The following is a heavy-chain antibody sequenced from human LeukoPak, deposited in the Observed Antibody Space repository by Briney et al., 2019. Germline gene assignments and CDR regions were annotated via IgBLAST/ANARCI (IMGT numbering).Heavy chain of an antibody. D-gene: IGHD3-9*01. CDR1: GGSFSGYY. Sequence: SETLSFTCAVYGGSFSGYYWSWIRQPPGKGLEWIGEINHSGSTNYNSSLKSRVTISIDTSKKQFSLKLSSVTAADTAVYYCARLSEIHYDILTGYYSGYCDYWGQGTLVTVSS. J-gene: IGHJ4*02. CDR3: ARLSEIHYDILTGYYSGYCDY. CDR2: INHSGST. V-gene: IGHV4-34*01.